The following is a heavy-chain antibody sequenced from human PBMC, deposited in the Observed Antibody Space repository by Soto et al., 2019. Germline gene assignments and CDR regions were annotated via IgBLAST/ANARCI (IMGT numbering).Heavy chain of an antibody. V-gene: IGHV3-7*03. CDR3: ARGGGRSSGAFDI. Sequence: GGSLRLSCAASGFTFSSYWMSWVRQAPGKGLEWVANIKQDGSEKYYVDSVKGRFTISRDNAKNSLYLQMNSLRAEDTAMYYCARGGGRSSGAFDIWGQGTMVTVSS. J-gene: IGHJ3*02. D-gene: IGHD6-6*01. CDR1: GFTFSSYW. CDR2: IKQDGSEK.